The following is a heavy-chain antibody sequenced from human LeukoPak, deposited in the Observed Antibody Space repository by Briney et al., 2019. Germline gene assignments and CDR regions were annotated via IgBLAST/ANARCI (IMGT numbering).Heavy chain of an antibody. CDR2: IQYDGSNE. Sequence: GGSLRLSCAASGFTFSDYAMTWVRQAPGKGLEWVAYIQYDGSNEQYADSVKGRFSISRDSSKNILYLQMNSLRAEDTAVYYCAKDRCSNGVGCYYYYMDVWGEGTTVTISS. V-gene: IGHV3-30*02. D-gene: IGHD2-8*01. CDR3: AKDRCSNGVGCYYYYMDV. J-gene: IGHJ6*03. CDR1: GFTFSDYA.